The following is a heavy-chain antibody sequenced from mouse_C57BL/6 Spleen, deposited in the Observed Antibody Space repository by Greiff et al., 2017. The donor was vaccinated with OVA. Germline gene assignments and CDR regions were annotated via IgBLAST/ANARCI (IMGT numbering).Heavy chain of an antibody. CDR3: TRDYGNSYYAMDY. CDR1: GFTFSSYA. Sequence: EVQRVESGEGLVKPGGSLKLSCAASGFTFSSYAMSWVRQTPEKRLEWVAYISSGGDYIYYADTVKGRFTISRDNARNTLYLQMSSLKSEDTAMYYCTRDYGNSYYAMDYWGQGTSVTVSS. V-gene: IGHV5-9-1*02. J-gene: IGHJ4*01. D-gene: IGHD2-1*01. CDR2: ISSGGDYI.